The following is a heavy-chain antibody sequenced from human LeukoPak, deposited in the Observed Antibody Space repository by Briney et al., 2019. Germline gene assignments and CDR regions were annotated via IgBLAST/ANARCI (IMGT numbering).Heavy chain of an antibody. CDR3: ARDGNGGSLDY. CDR1: GGSISSYY. CDR2: IYTSGST. D-gene: IGHD1-26*01. V-gene: IGHV4-4*07. Sequence: SETLSLTCTVSGGSISSYYWSWIRQPPGKGLEWIGRIYTSGSTNYNPSLKSRVTMSVDTSKKQFSLRLTSVTAADTAVYYCARDGNGGSLDYWGQGALVTVSS. J-gene: IGHJ4*02.